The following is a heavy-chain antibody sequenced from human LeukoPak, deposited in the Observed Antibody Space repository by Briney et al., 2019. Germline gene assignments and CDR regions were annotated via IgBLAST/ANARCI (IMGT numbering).Heavy chain of an antibody. CDR3: ARERIQLERRGYFDY. CDR2: INHSGST. V-gene: IGHV4-34*01. J-gene: IGHJ4*02. CDR1: VGSFSGYY. D-gene: IGHD1-1*01. Sequence: PSETLSLTCAVYVGSFSGYYRSWIRQPPGKGLEWIGEINHSGSTNYNPSLKSRVTLSVDTSKNQFSLKLSSVTAADTAVYYCARERIQLERRGYFDYWGQGTLVTVSS.